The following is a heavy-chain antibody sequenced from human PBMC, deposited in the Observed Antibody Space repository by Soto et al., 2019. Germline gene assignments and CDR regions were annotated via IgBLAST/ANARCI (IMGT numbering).Heavy chain of an antibody. D-gene: IGHD4-17*01. V-gene: IGHV2-5*02. Sequence: SGPTLVNPTQTLTLTCTFSGFSLTTNRVVVWWVRQPPGEAPSWLAFIYGDDDKRYSPSLWSRLTITKHTSKNQVVLTMTNLDPVDTATYYCVHRTTVTSDDYWGRGTLVTVSS. J-gene: IGHJ4*02. CDR1: GFSLTTNRVV. CDR2: IYGDDDK. CDR3: VHRTTVTSDDY.